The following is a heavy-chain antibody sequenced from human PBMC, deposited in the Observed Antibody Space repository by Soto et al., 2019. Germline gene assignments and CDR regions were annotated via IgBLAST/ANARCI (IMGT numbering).Heavy chain of an antibody. D-gene: IGHD6-13*01. Sequence: QVQLVESGGGVVQPGRSLRLSCAASGFTFSSYGMHWVRQAPGKGLEWVAVIWYDGSNKYYADSVKGRFTISRDNSKNTLYLQMTSLRAEDTAVYYCARDAGGIAAAGTYFDYWGQGTLVTVSS. V-gene: IGHV3-33*01. CDR1: GFTFSSYG. CDR3: ARDAGGIAAAGTYFDY. J-gene: IGHJ4*02. CDR2: IWYDGSNK.